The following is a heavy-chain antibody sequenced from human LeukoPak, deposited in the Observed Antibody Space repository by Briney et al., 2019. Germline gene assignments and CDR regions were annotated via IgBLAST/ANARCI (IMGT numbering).Heavy chain of an antibody. J-gene: IGHJ4*02. CDR2: INPNSGVT. CDR1: GYTFTCYY. CDR3: ASGQSIAAAPLDY. V-gene: IGHV1-2*02. Sequence: ASVKFSCKASGYTFTCYYMHWVRPAPGQGLEWLGWINPNSGVTKFAQKVQDRVTLTRDTSISTAYMELTGLISDDTAVYYCASGQSIAAAPLDYWGQGTLVTVSS. D-gene: IGHD6-13*01.